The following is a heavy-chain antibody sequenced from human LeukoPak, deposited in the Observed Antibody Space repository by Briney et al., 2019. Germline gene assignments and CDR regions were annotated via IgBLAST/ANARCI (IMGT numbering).Heavy chain of an antibody. V-gene: IGHV1-69*01. CDR2: IIPIFGTA. J-gene: IGHJ4*02. CDR1: GGTFSSYA. Sequence: AVKVSCTASGGTFSSYAISWVRQAPGQGLEWMGGIIPIFGTANYAQKFQGRVKITADESTSTAYMELGSLRSEDTAVYYCARSVSTGVVAATFDYWGQGTLVTVSS. D-gene: IGHD2-15*01. CDR3: ARSVSTGVVAATFDY.